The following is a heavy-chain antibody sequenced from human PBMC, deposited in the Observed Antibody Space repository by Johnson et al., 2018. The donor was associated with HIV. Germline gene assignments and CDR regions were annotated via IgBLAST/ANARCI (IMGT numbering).Heavy chain of an antibody. CDR3: ASPRAVAGGGAFDI. Sequence: QVLLLESGGGVVQPGRSLTLSCAASGFTFSDYYMSWIRQAPGKGLEWVAFIRYDGSNKYYADSVKGRFTISRDNSKNTLYMQMNRLRAEDKAVYYCASPRAVAGGGAFDIGGQGTMVTVSS. V-gene: IGHV3-30*02. D-gene: IGHD6-19*01. J-gene: IGHJ3*02. CDR2: IRYDGSNK. CDR1: GFTFSDYY.